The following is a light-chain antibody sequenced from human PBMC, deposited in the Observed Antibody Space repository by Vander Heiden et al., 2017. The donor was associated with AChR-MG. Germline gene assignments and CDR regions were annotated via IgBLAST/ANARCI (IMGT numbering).Light chain of an antibody. CDR2: DAS. V-gene: IGKV1-33*01. J-gene: IGKJ4*01. CDR3: QQYDNLPLT. Sequence: IQMTQSPSSLSASVGDRVTITCQASQDISNYLNWYQQKPGKAPKLLIYDASSLETGVPSRFSGSGSGTEFTFTISSLQPEDSATYYCQQYDNLPLTFGGGTKVEIK. CDR1: QDISNY.